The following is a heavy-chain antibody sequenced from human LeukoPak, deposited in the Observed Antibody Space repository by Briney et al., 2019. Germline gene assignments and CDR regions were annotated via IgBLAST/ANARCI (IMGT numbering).Heavy chain of an antibody. CDR3: PSGRSAVGSFDP. CDR2: IYYSGST. CDR1: GGSISSYY. J-gene: IGHJ5*02. Sequence: MTSETLSLTCTVSGGSISSYYLSWIRQPPGKGLEWIGYIYYSGSTNYNPSLKSRVTISVDTSKNQFSLKLSSVTAADRAVYYCPSGRSAVGSFDPWGQGTLVTVSS. D-gene: IGHD1-26*01. V-gene: IGHV4-59*01.